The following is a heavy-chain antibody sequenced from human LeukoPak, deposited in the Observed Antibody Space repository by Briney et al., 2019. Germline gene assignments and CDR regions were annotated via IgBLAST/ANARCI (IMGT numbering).Heavy chain of an antibody. J-gene: IGHJ4*02. V-gene: IGHV3-48*03. CDR3: AREWQRTFDY. D-gene: IGHD6-25*01. CDR2: ISSSGSTI. Sequence: GSLRLSCAASGFTFSSYEMNWVRQAPGKGLEWVSYISSSGSTIYYADSVKDRFTISRDNAKNSLYLQMNSLRAEDTAVYYCAREWQRTFDYWGQGTLVTVSS. CDR1: GFTFSSYE.